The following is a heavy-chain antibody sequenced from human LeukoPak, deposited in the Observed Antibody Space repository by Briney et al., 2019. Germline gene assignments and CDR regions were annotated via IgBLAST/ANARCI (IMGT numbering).Heavy chain of an antibody. Sequence: SETLSLTCTVSGDSVRSHYWSWIRQPPGQGLEWLGHINDRGSTNYNPSLQGRVTISIDTSKNQFYLKVNSVTAADTAVYYCVRDSRYGSGWFEDGLDFWGQGTTATVSS. V-gene: IGHV4-59*02. J-gene: IGHJ6*02. CDR3: VRDSRYGSGWFEDGLDF. CDR2: INDRGST. CDR1: GDSVRSHY. D-gene: IGHD6-13*01.